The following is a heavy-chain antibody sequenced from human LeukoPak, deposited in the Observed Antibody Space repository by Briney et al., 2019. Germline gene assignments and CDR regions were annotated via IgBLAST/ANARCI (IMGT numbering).Heavy chain of an antibody. Sequence: PSETLSLTCAVYGGSFSGYYWSWIRQPPGKGLEWIGEINHSGSTNYNPSLKSRVTISVDTSKNQFSLKLSSVTAADTAVYYCARGLPGVTMLVVVHPFDYWGQGTLVTVSS. V-gene: IGHV4-34*01. D-gene: IGHD3-22*01. J-gene: IGHJ4*02. CDR1: GGSFSGYY. CDR3: ARGLPGVTMLVVVHPFDY. CDR2: INHSGST.